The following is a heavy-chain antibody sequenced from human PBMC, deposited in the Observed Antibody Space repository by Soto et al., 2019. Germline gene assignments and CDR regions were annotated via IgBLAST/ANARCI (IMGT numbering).Heavy chain of an antibody. Sequence: SETLSLTCTVSGGSISSYYWSWIRQPPGKGLVWIGYIYYSGSTNYNPSLKSQVTISVGTSKNQFSLKLSSVTAADTAVYYCARAHSTFDPWGQGTLVTVSS. CDR3: ARAHSTFDP. J-gene: IGHJ5*02. CDR2: IYYSGST. CDR1: GGSISSYY. V-gene: IGHV4-59*01.